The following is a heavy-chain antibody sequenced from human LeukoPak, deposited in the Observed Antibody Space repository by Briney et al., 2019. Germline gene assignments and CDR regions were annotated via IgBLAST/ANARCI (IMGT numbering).Heavy chain of an antibody. V-gene: IGHV3-21*01. CDR3: ARGKTSQNIVTRKTYNWFDP. CDR2: ISSSSDYI. D-gene: IGHD2/OR15-2a*01. J-gene: IGHJ5*02. Sequence: KAGGSLRLSCAASEFTFSSYNMNWVRQAPGKGLEWVSSISSSSDYIYYADSVKGRFTISRDNAKNSLYLQMKSLRAEDTAVYYCARGKTSQNIVTRKTYNWFDPWGQGTLVTVSS. CDR1: EFTFSSYN.